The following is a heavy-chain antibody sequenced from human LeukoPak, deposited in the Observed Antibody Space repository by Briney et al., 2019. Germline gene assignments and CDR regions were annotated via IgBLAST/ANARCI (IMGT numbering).Heavy chain of an antibody. Sequence: ASVTVSCKASGYTFTSYYMHWVRQAPGQGLEWMGIINPSGGSTSYAQKFQGRVTMTRDTSTSTVYMELSRLRSDDTAVYYCARGPTFYLEVHDYWGQGTLVTVSS. D-gene: IGHD2/OR15-2a*01. CDR2: INPSGGST. CDR3: ARGPTFYLEVHDY. CDR1: GYTFTSYY. V-gene: IGHV1-46*01. J-gene: IGHJ4*02.